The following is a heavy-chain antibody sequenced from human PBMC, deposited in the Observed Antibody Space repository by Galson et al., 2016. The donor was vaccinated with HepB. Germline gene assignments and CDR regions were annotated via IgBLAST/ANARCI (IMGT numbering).Heavy chain of an antibody. CDR3: ARGRGDYFPLPYQFDN. Sequence: SETLSLTCTVSGGSIRNYYWSWIRQPPGKGLEWIGYINYSGRTNYIPSLKSRATISVDTSKNQFSLNLTSVTAADTAVYYWARGRGDYFPLPYQFDNWGQGTLVTVSS. CDR1: GGSIRNYY. CDR2: INYSGRT. V-gene: IGHV4-59*12. D-gene: IGHD4-17*01. J-gene: IGHJ4*02.